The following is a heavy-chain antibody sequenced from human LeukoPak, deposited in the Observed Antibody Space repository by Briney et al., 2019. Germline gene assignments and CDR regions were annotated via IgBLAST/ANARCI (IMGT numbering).Heavy chain of an antibody. CDR3: ARGSGGYGSDAFDI. Sequence: LRLSCAGSGFTFSNFAMSWVRQAPGKGLEWIGYIYYSGSTYYNPSLKSRVTISVDTSKNQFSLKLSSVTAADTAVYYCARGSGGYGSDAFDIWGQGTMVTVSS. CDR2: IYYSGST. J-gene: IGHJ3*02. V-gene: IGHV4-30-4*01. D-gene: IGHD5-12*01. CDR1: GFTFSNFA.